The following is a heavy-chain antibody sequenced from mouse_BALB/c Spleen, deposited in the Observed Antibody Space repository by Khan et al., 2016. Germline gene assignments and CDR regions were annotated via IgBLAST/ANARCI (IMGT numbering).Heavy chain of an antibody. CDR3: ARNSDSDWFAY. D-gene: IGHD6-1*01. CDR2: ILPGSGHT. J-gene: IGHJ3*01. CDR1: GYTFSNYW. Sequence: QVQLQQSGAELMKPGASVKISCKATGYTFSNYWIEWVKQRPGHGLEWIGEILPGSGHTNCNEKFKGKAKFTAETSSNTAYMQLSSLTSEDSAVYYCARNSDSDWFAYWGQRTLVTVSA. V-gene: IGHV1-9*01.